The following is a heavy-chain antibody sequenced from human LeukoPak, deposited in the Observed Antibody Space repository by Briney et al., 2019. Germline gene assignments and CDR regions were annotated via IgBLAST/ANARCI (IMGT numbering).Heavy chain of an antibody. CDR3: AREARRAFDI. CDR1: GFTFSSYE. V-gene: IGHV3-48*03. J-gene: IGHJ3*02. Sequence: AGGSLRLSCAASGFTFSSYEMNWVRQAPGKGLEWVSYISSSGSTIYYADSVKGRFTISRDNAKNSLYLQMNSLRAEDTAVYYCAREARRAFDIWGQGTMVTVSS. CDR2: ISSSGSTI.